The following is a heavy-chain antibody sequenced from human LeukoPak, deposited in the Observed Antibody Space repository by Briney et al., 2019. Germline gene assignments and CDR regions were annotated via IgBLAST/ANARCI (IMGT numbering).Heavy chain of an antibody. V-gene: IGHV4-4*07. D-gene: IGHD6-13*01. CDR2: MYTSGTT. Sequence: SETLSLTCTVSGDSISIYYWSWIRQPAGKGLEWIGRMYTSGTTNYKPSLKSRVTMSVDTSKNQFSLKLSSVTAADTAVYYCARDAHKTGPRHGTLAAVGTFNWFDPWGQGTLVTVSS. CDR1: GDSISIYY. J-gene: IGHJ5*02. CDR3: ARDAHKTGPRHGTLAAVGTFNWFDP.